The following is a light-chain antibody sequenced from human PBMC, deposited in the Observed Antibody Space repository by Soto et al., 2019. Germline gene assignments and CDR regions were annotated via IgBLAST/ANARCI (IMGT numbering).Light chain of an antibody. J-gene: IGKJ4*01. Sequence: ILMTQSPSSLSACVGDRFTITCRASQDIANFLAWYQQKPGKVPRLLIYAASTLQSGVPSRFSGSGSGTDFTLSISSLQPEDVATYYCQKCKVAPFTFGGGTKVDIK. CDR1: QDIANF. CDR2: AAS. V-gene: IGKV1-27*01. CDR3: QKCKVAPFT.